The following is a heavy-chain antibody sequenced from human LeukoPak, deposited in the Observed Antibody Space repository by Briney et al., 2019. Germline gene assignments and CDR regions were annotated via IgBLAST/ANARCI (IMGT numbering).Heavy chain of an antibody. CDR1: GGSISNGGYY. J-gene: IGHJ5*02. CDR3: ARESGYPDNWFDP. D-gene: IGHD3-3*01. V-gene: IGHV4-31*03. CDR2: IYYSGST. Sequence: SETLSLTCTVSGGSISNGGYYWSWIRQHPGKGLEWIGYIYYSGSTYYNPSLKSRVTISVDTSKNQFSLKLSSVTAADTAVYYCARESGYPDNWFDPWGQGTLVTVSS.